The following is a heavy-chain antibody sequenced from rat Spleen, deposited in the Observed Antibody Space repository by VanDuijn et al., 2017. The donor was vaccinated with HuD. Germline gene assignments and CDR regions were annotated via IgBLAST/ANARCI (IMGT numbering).Heavy chain of an antibody. CDR2: ISYSGST. D-gene: IGHD1-10*01. J-gene: IGHJ2*01. CDR3: ARSLGRVYNNYFDY. CDR1: GLSLTSNS. V-gene: IGHV3-1*01. Sequence: VQLKESGPGLVQPSQTLSLTCTVSGLSLTSNSVSWIRKFPGNGMEWMGYISYSGSTNYNPSLRSRISITRDTSKNQFFLHLNSVTTEDTATYYCARSLGRVYNNYFDYWGQGVMVTVSS.